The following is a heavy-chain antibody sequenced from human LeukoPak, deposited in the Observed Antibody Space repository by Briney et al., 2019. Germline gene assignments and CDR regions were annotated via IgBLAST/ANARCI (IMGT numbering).Heavy chain of an antibody. CDR2: IKPDGSDK. CDR3: ARAPDYGGQTGYFDY. CDR1: GFTFSNHW. J-gene: IGHJ4*02. Sequence: GGSLRLSCAASGFTFSNHWMSWVRQAPGKGLEWVASIKPDGSDKYYVDSVKGRFTISRDNAKNSLSLQMNSLRAEDTAVYYCARAPDYGGQTGYFDYWGQGTLVTVSS. D-gene: IGHD4-23*01. V-gene: IGHV3-7*01.